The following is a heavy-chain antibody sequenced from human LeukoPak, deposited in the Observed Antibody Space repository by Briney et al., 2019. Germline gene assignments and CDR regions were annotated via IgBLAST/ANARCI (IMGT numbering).Heavy chain of an antibody. Sequence: AASVKVSCKASGGTFSSYAISWVRQAPGQGLEWMGWINTNTGNPTYAQGFTGRFVFSLDTSVSTAYLQISSLKAEDTAVYYCARVPRDILTGYHYYFDYWGQGTLVTVSS. CDR1: GGTFSSYA. CDR3: ARVPRDILTGYHYYFDY. V-gene: IGHV7-4-1*02. J-gene: IGHJ4*02. D-gene: IGHD3-9*01. CDR2: INTNTGNP.